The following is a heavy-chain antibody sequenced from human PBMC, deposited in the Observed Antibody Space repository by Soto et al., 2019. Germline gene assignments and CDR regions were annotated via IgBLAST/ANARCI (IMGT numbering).Heavy chain of an antibody. Sequence: GFLRPLLGGLWFHLRNFMMNLVRQAPGKGLEWIANISTNGKSKSYAAFVGGRFTISRDNTKNSMYLQMNSLRDDDTAVYYCGRDRDLRDYFGMDVWGQGTTVTVSS. CDR1: FHLRNFM. D-gene: IGHD3-10*01. CDR2: ISTNGKSK. J-gene: IGHJ6*02. CDR3: GRDRDLRDYFGMDV. V-gene: IGHV3-48*02.